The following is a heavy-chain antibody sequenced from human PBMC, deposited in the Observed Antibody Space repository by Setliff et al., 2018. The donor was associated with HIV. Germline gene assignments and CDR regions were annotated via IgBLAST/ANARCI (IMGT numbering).Heavy chain of an antibody. CDR3: ARVGVGATVFFDY. V-gene: IGHV3-21*01. CDR2: ISSSSTYI. Sequence: LRLSCAAPGFTFSSYSMNWVRQAPGKGLEWVSSISSSSTYIYYADSVRGRFTISRDNAKNSLYLQMNSLRAEDTAVYYCARVGVGATVFFDYWGQGTLVTVSS. J-gene: IGHJ4*02. CDR1: GFTFSSYS. D-gene: IGHD1-26*01.